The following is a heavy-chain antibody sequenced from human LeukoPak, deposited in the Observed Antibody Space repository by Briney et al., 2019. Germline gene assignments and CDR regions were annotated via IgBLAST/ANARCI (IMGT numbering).Heavy chain of an antibody. V-gene: IGHV3-74*01. CDR2: IISDGSRT. Sequence: GGSLRLSCAASGFTFSNYWMYWVRQASGKGLVWVSQIISDGSRTYYADSVKGRFTISRDNTKNTLYLQMDSLRAEDTAVYYCARGTHYYDSSGYLDYWGQGTLVTVSS. J-gene: IGHJ4*02. D-gene: IGHD3-22*01. CDR1: GFTFSNYW. CDR3: ARGTHYYDSSGYLDY.